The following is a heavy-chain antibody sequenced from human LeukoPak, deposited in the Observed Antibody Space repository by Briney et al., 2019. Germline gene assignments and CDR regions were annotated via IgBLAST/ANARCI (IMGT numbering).Heavy chain of an antibody. J-gene: IGHJ4*02. CDR3: ARGPRYYYDSSGPFDY. V-gene: IGHV1-2*02. CDR1: GYTFTDYY. CDR2: INPNSGGT. Sequence: ASVNVSCKASGYTFTDYYMHWVRQAPGQGLEWMGWINPNSGGTNYAQTFQGRVTITRDTSISTAYMELSRLRSDDTAVYFCARGPRYYYDSSGPFDYWGQGTLVTVSS. D-gene: IGHD3-22*01.